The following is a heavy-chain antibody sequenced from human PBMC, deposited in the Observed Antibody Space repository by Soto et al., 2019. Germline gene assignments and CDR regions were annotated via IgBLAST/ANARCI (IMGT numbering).Heavy chain of an antibody. CDR1: SGSISSSIW. J-gene: IGHJ4*02. V-gene: IGHV4-4*02. CDR3: ARVVVVAATGFVFDY. CDR2: IYHSGST. D-gene: IGHD2-15*01. Sequence: SETLSLTCAVSSGSISSSIWWSWVRQPPGKGLEWIGEIYHSGSTNYNPSLKSRVTISVDKSKNQFSLKLSSVTAADTAVYYCARVVVVAATGFVFDYWGQGTLVTVSS.